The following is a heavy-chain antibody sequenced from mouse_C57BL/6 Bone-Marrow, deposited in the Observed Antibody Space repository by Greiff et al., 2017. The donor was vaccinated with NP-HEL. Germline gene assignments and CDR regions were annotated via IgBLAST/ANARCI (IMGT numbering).Heavy chain of an antibody. Sequence: QVHVKQPGAELVMPGASVKLSCKASGYTFTSYWMHWVKQRPGQGLEWIGEIDPSDSYTNYNQKFKGKSTLTVDKSSSTAYMQLSSLTSEDSAVYYCARWTWAWFAYWGQGTLVTVSA. CDR2: IDPSDSYT. V-gene: IGHV1-69*01. D-gene: IGHD3-3*01. J-gene: IGHJ3*01. CDR1: GYTFTSYW. CDR3: ARWTWAWFAY.